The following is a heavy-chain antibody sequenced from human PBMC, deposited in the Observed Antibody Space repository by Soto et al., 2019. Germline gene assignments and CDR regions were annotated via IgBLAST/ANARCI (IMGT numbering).Heavy chain of an antibody. V-gene: IGHV3-15*01. CDR3: TTDDPINKY. CDR2: IKSYTNGGTT. CDR1: GFTFGNAW. J-gene: IGHJ4*02. Sequence: PGGSLRLSCAASGFTFGNAWMSWVRQAPGKGLEWVGRIKSYTNGGTTDYAAPVKGRFAISRDDSKTTLYLQMNSLKTEDAGVYYCTTDDPINKYWGQGTLVTVSS.